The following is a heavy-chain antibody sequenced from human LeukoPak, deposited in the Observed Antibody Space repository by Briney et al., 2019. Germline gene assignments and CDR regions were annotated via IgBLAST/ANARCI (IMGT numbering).Heavy chain of an antibody. CDR2: IKEDGTVK. V-gene: IGHV3-7*02. J-gene: IGHJ4*02. Sequence: GGSLRLSCAASGFTFSRYWMSWVRQAPGKGLEWVANIKEDGTVKYYMESVKGRFTISRDNAKNSLYLQMNSLRAEDTAVYYCAASITMFDYWGQGTLVTVSS. CDR3: AASITMFDY. D-gene: IGHD3-10*01. CDR1: GFTFSRYW.